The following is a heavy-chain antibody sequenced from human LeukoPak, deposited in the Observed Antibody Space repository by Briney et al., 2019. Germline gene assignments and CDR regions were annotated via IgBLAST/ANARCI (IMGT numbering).Heavy chain of an antibody. CDR3: ARLQGGGSYRNFDY. J-gene: IGHJ4*02. D-gene: IGHD3-16*02. Sequence: ASVTVSCKASGYTFTSYYMHWVRQAPGQGLEWMGIINPSGGSTSYAQKFQGRVTMTRDTSKNQFSLRLSSVTAADTAVYYCARLQGGGSYRNFDYWGQGTLVTVSS. CDR2: INPSGGST. CDR1: GYTFTSYY. V-gene: IGHV1-46*01.